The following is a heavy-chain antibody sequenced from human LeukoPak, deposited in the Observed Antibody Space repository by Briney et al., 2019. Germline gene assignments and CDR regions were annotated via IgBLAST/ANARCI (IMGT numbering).Heavy chain of an antibody. V-gene: IGHV3-23*01. J-gene: IGHJ4*02. CDR1: GFTFSSYA. CDR3: AKRSSVYYDSSGYSQYYFDY. D-gene: IGHD3-22*01. Sequence: GGSLRLSCAASGFTFSSYAMSWVRQAPGKGLEWVSAISGSGGSIYYADSVKGRFTISRDNSKNTLYLQMNSLRAEDTAVYYCAKRSSVYYDSSGYSQYYFDYWGQGTLVTVSS. CDR2: ISGSGGSI.